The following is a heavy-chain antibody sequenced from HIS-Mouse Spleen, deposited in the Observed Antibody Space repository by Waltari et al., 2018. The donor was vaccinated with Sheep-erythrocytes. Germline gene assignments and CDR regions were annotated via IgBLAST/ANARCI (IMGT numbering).Heavy chain of an antibody. D-gene: IGHD3-3*01. Sequence: EVQLVQSGAEVKKPGESLKISCKGSGYSFTSYWIGWVRQMPGKGLEWMGIIYPGDSDTRYSTAFQGKVTISADKSISTAYLQWSSLKASDTAMYYCARRTYYDFWSGYYTDAFDIWGQGTMVTVSS. V-gene: IGHV5-51*03. CDR2: IYPGDSDT. CDR1: GYSFTSYW. J-gene: IGHJ3*02. CDR3: ARRTYYDFWSGYYTDAFDI.